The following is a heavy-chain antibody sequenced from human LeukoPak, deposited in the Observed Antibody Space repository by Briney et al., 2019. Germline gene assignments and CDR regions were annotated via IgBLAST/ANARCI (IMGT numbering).Heavy chain of an antibody. V-gene: IGHV3-30-3*01. Sequence: GGSLRLSCAASGFTFSGYPMHWVRQAPGKGLEWVAVVSDDGNKKFDADFVKGRFTISRDNSKNTLYLQMNSLRGEDTAVYYCARGQLLLEGYFYYMDVWGEGTTVAVSS. CDR1: GFTFSGYP. CDR3: ARGQLLLEGYFYYMDV. J-gene: IGHJ6*03. CDR2: VSDDGNKK. D-gene: IGHD2-2*01.